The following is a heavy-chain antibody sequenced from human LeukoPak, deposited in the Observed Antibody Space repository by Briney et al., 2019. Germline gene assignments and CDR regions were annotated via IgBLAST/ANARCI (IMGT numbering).Heavy chain of an antibody. J-gene: IGHJ3*02. CDR3: AKVSLNMVNDAFDI. V-gene: IGHV3-30*02. D-gene: IGHD4/OR15-4a*01. CDR2: IRYDGSRK. Sequence: PGGSLRLSCAASGFTFKTYGMHWVRQAPGKGLEWVAFIRYDGSRKYYADSVKGRFTISRDNSKNTLYLQMNGLRAEDTAMYYCAKVSLNMVNDAFDIWGQGTMVSVSS. CDR1: GFTFKTYG.